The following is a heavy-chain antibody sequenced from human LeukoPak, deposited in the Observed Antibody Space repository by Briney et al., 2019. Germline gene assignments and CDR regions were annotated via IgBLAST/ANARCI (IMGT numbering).Heavy chain of an antibody. V-gene: IGHV4-34*01. D-gene: IGHD6-19*01. CDR2: INHSGST. Sequence: PSETLSLTCAVYGGSFSGYYWSWIRQPPGKGLEWIGEINHSGSTNYNPSLKSRVTISVDTSKNQFSLKLSSVTAADTAVYYCARGRSGWSLGFWFGPWGQGTLVTVSS. J-gene: IGHJ5*02. CDR1: GGSFSGYY. CDR3: ARGRSGWSLGFWFGP.